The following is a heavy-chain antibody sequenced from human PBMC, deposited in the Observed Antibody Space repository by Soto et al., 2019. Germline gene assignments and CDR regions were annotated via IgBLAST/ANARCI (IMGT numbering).Heavy chain of an antibody. V-gene: IGHV4-59*08. J-gene: IGHJ2*01. CDR2: IYYSGST. CDR3: ARLGGSYYWYFDL. D-gene: IGHD1-26*01. Sequence: SETLSLTCTVSGGSISSYYWSWIRQPPGKGLEWIGYIYYSGSTNYNPSLKSRVTISVDTSKNQFSLKLSSVTAADTAVYYCARLGGSYYWYFDLWGRGTLVTVSS. CDR1: GGSISSYY.